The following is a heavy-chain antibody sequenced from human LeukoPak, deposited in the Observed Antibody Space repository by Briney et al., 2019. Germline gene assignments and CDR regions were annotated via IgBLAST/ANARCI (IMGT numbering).Heavy chain of an antibody. D-gene: IGHD6-6*01. Sequence: ASVKLSCKSSGYTLTAYYMHWVRQAPGQGLEWMGIINPSGGSTTYAQKFQGRVTMTRDTSTSTVYMELSSLRSEDTAVYYCARCLYSNSCDYWGQGTLVTVSS. V-gene: IGHV1-46*01. CDR2: INPSGGST. J-gene: IGHJ4*02. CDR1: GYTLTAYY. CDR3: ARCLYSNSCDY.